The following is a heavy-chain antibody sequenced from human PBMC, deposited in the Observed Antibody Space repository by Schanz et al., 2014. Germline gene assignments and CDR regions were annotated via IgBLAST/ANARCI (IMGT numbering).Heavy chain of an antibody. CDR1: GFTFSRFG. CDR2: ISYDGNNE. CDR3: ARDGDFDY. V-gene: IGHV3-33*05. J-gene: IGHJ4*02. Sequence: QVQLVESGGGVVRPGRSLRLSCATSGFTFSRFGMHWVRQAPGKGPEWVAVISYDGNNEDYADSVKGRFSISRDNAKNSLYLQMNSLRAEDTAVYYCARDGDFDYWGQGTLVTVSS.